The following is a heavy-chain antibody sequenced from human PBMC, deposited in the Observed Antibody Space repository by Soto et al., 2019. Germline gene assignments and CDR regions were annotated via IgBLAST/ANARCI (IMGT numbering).Heavy chain of an antibody. CDR2: INPSGGST. J-gene: IGHJ4*02. Sequence: GASVKVSCKASGYTFTSYYMHWVRQAPGQGLEWMGIINPSGGSTSYAQKFQGRVTMTRDTSTSTVYMELSSLRSEDTAVYYCARDHLAARLPPLYYFDDWDQGTLVTVSS. CDR1: GYTFTSYY. V-gene: IGHV1-46*01. D-gene: IGHD6-6*01. CDR3: ARDHLAARLPPLYYFDD.